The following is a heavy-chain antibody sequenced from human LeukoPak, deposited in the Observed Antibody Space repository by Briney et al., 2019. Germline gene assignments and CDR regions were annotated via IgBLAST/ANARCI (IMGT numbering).Heavy chain of an antibody. V-gene: IGHV4-34*01. D-gene: IGHD2-2*01. CDR2: INHSGST. J-gene: IGHJ1*01. CDR3: TRVLLGYCSSTSCYVAEYFQH. CDR1: GGSFSGYY. Sequence: SETLSLTCAVYGGSFSGYYWSWIRQPPGKGLEWIGEINHSGSTNYNPSLKSRVTISVDTSKNQFSLKLSSVTAADTAVYYCTRVLLGYCSSTSCYVAEYFQHWGQGTLVTVSS.